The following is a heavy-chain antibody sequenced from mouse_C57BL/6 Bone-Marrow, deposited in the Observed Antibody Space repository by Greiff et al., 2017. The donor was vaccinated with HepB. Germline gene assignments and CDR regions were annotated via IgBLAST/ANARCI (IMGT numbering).Heavy chain of an antibody. Sequence: VQLQQSGAELARPGASVKLSCKASGYTFTSYGISWVRQRTGQGLEWIGEIYPRSGNTYYNEKFKGKATLTADKSSSTPYVELRILTSGDTAVYFGARGEFRHYYGSSFFAYWGQGTLVTVSA. D-gene: IGHD1-1*01. J-gene: IGHJ3*01. CDR3: ARGEFRHYYGSSFFAY. CDR1: GYTFTSYG. V-gene: IGHV1-81*01. CDR2: IYPRSGNT.